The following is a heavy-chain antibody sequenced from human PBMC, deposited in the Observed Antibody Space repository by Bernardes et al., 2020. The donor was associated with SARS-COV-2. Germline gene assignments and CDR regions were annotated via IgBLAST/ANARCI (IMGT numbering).Heavy chain of an antibody. J-gene: IGHJ3*02. D-gene: IGHD6-13*01. Sequence: SETLSLTCTVSGGSISSGGYYWSWIRQHPGKGLEWIGYIYYSGSTYYNPSLKSRVTISVDTSKNQFSLKLSSVTAADTAVYYCARIIAAAGYDAFDIWGQGTMVTVSS. V-gene: IGHV4-31*03. CDR3: ARIIAAAGYDAFDI. CDR2: IYYSGST. CDR1: GGSISSGGYY.